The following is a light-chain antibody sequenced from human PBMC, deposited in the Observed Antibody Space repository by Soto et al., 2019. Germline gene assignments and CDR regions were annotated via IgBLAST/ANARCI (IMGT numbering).Light chain of an antibody. CDR1: SSDVGGYNY. CDR2: DVN. CDR3: SSYASSPTYV. V-gene: IGLV2-14*01. J-gene: IGLJ1*01. Sequence: QSALTQPASVSGSPGQSITISCTGTSSDVGGYNYVAWYQQHPGKAPKVMIYDVNNRPSGVSNRFSGSKSGNTASLTISGLQAEDEADYYCSSYASSPTYVFGTGTKVTVL.